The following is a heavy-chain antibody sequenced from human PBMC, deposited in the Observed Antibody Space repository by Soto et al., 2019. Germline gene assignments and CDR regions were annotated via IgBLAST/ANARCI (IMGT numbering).Heavy chain of an antibody. J-gene: IGHJ6*02. CDR2: INPNSGGT. CDR3: ARKLELRGSYYYYYDMDV. D-gene: IGHD1-7*01. V-gene: IGHV1-2*02. Sequence: ASVKVSCKASGYTFTDYYMHWVRQAPGQGLEWMGWINPNSGGTNYAQKFQGRVTMTRDTSISTAYMELSRLRSDDTAVYYCARKLELRGSYYYYYDMDVWGQGTTVTVSS. CDR1: GYTFTDYY.